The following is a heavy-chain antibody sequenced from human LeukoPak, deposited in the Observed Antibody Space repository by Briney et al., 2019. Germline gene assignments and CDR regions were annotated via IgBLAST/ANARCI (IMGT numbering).Heavy chain of an antibody. CDR3: ARASIAVEHDAFDI. J-gene: IGHJ3*02. CDR2: MNPNSGNT. CDR1: GYTFTSYD. Sequence: ASVKVSCKASGYTFTSYDIHWVRQATGQGLEWMGWMNPNSGNTGYAQKFQGRVTMTRNTSISTAYMELSSLRSEDTAVYYCARASIAVEHDAFDIWGQGTMVTVSS. D-gene: IGHD6-19*01. V-gene: IGHV1-8*01.